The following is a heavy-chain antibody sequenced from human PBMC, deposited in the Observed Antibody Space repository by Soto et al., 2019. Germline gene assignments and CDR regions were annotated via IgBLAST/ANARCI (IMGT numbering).Heavy chain of an antibody. Sequence: QVQLVESGGGVVQPGRSLRLSCAASGFTFSSYGMHWVRQAPGKGLEWVAVISYDGSNKYYADSVKGRFTISRDNSKNTLYLQMNSLRAEDTAVYYCAKDLGSVAGLVDYWGQGTLVTVSS. CDR1: GFTFSSYG. J-gene: IGHJ4*02. CDR2: ISYDGSNK. V-gene: IGHV3-30*18. CDR3: AKDLGSVAGLVDY. D-gene: IGHD6-19*01.